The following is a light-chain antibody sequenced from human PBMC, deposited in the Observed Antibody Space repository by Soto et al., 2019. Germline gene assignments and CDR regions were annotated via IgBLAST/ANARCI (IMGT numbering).Light chain of an antibody. CDR2: EVS. CDR1: IYDVGAYHY. Sequence: QSVLTQPASVSGSPGQSITISCTGTIYDVGAYHYVSWYQQFPGKAPKLILYEVSNRPSGISDRFSGFRSGSTASLTVSRLQPEDDAHYYCISYTTTGALVFGGGTQLTVL. CDR3: ISYTTTGALV. J-gene: IGLJ7*01. V-gene: IGLV2-14*01.